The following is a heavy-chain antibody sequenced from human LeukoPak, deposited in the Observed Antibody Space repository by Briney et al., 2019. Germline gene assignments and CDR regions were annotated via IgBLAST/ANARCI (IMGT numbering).Heavy chain of an antibody. J-gene: IGHJ4*02. V-gene: IGHV1-2*02. CDR2: MNPNSGDT. D-gene: IGHD5-24*01. CDR1: GYTFSGFY. Sequence: ASVKVSCKTSGYTFSGFYIHWVRQAPGQGLEWMGWMNPNSGDTNYAEKFQGRVTMTRDTSFNTAYMELSRLTSDDTAVYYCARSSRDGYNSDFDNWGQGTLVTVSS. CDR3: ARSSRDGYNSDFDN.